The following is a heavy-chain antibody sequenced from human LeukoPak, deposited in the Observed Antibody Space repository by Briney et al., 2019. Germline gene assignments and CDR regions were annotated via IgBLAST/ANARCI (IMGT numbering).Heavy chain of an antibody. CDR3: AKELYDSSGLLDY. Sequence: GGSLRLPCAASGFTFSSYAMHWVRQAPGKGLEWVSGISWNSGSIGYADSVKGRFTISRDNAKNSLYLQMNSLRAEDTALYYCAKELYDSSGLLDYWGQGTLVTVSS. J-gene: IGHJ4*02. V-gene: IGHV3-9*01. D-gene: IGHD3-22*01. CDR1: GFTFSSYA. CDR2: ISWNSGSI.